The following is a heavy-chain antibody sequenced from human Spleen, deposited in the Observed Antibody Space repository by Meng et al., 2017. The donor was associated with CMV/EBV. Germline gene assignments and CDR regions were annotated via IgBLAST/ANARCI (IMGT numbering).Heavy chain of an antibody. Sequence: GSLRLSCTGSGGSINGYYWSWIRHPPGKGLEWIGYIYYSGSTNYNPSLKSRVTISLDTSKNQFSLKLNSVTAADTAVYFCAKEMTSAARPLGMDVWGQGITVTVSS. CDR1: GGSINGYY. CDR3: AKEMTSAARPLGMDV. D-gene: IGHD6-6*01. CDR2: IYYSGST. V-gene: IGHV4-59*01. J-gene: IGHJ6*02.